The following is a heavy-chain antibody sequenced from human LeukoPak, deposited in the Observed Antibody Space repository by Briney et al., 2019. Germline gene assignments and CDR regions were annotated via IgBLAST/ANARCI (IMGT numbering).Heavy chain of an antibody. CDR2: IKQDGSKK. CDR3: TRVGYIDEGIDY. Sequence: PGGSLRLSCAASDFTFSTYNMNWVRQAPGKGLEWVANIKQDGSKKSYVDSVKGRFTTSRDNAKNSLYLQMNSLRAEDTAIYYCTRVGYIDEGIDYWGQGTLVTVSS. J-gene: IGHJ4*02. D-gene: IGHD5-24*01. V-gene: IGHV3-7*04. CDR1: DFTFSTYN.